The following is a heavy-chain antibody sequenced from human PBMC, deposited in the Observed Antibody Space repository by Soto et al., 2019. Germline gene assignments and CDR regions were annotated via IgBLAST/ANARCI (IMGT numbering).Heavy chain of an antibody. CDR2: IYYSGST. V-gene: IGHV4-59*01. Sequence: SETLSLTCTVSGGSISSYYWSWIRQPPGKGLGWIGYIYYSGSTNYNHSLKSRVTISVDTSKNQFSLKLSSVTAADTAVYYCARDHPYSSGNYYYYYGMDVWGQGATVTVSS. J-gene: IGHJ6*02. D-gene: IGHD6-19*01. CDR3: ARDHPYSSGNYYYYYGMDV. CDR1: GGSISSYY.